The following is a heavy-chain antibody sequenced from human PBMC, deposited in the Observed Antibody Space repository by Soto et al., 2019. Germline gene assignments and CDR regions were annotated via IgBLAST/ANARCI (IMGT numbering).Heavy chain of an antibody. CDR1: GYTFTGYY. J-gene: IGHJ6*04. D-gene: IGHD2-15*01. CDR3: ARGYCSGGSCYPDV. CDR2: INPNSGGT. V-gene: IGHV1-2*04. Sequence: ASVKVSCKGSGYTFTGYYMHWVRQAPGQGLEWMGWINPNSGGTNYAQKFQGWVTMTRDTSISTAYMELSRLRSDDTAVYYCARGYCSGGSCYPDVWGKGTTVTVSS.